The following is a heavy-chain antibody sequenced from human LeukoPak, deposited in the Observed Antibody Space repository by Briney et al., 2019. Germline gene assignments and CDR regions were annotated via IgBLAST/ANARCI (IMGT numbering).Heavy chain of an antibody. CDR1: GFTFDDYG. Sequence: PGGSLRLSCAASGFTFDDYGMSWVRQAPGKGLEWGSGINWNGGSTGYADSVKGRFTISRDNAKNSLYLQMNSLRAEDTALYYCARDLDYSGSYRNRWFDPWGQGTLVTVSS. CDR2: INWNGGST. D-gene: IGHD1-26*01. J-gene: IGHJ5*02. CDR3: ARDLDYSGSYRNRWFDP. V-gene: IGHV3-20*04.